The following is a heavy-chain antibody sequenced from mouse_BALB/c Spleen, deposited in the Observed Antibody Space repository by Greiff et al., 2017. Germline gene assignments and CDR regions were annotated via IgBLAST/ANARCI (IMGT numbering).Heavy chain of an antibody. CDR2: IDPENGNT. CDR3: ARSGGNPYYFDY. J-gene: IGHJ2*01. CDR1: GFNIKDYY. V-gene: IGHV14-1*02. Sequence: VQLQQSGAELVRPGALVKLSCKASGFNIKDYYMHWVKQRPEQGLEWIGWIDPENGNTIYDPKFQGKASITADTSSNTAYLQLSSLTSEDTAVYYCARSGGNPYYFDYWGQGTTLTVSS. D-gene: IGHD2-1*01.